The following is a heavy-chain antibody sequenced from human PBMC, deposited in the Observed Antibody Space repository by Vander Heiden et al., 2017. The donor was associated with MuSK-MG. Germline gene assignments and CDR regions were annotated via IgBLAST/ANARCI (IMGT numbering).Heavy chain of an antibody. V-gene: IGHV3-33*01. Sequence: QVQLVESGGGVVQPGRSLRLSCAASGFTFSSSGMHWFRQAPGKGLGWVAVIWYDGSNKYYADSVKGRFTISRDNSKNTLYLQMNSLRAEDTAVYYCARGGYCSGGSCYSGGYFQHWGQGTLVTVSS. CDR1: GFTFSSSG. D-gene: IGHD2-15*01. CDR2: IWYDGSNK. CDR3: ARGGYCSGGSCYSGGYFQH. J-gene: IGHJ1*01.